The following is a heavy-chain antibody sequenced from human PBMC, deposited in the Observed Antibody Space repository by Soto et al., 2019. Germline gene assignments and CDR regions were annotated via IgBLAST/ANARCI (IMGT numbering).Heavy chain of an antibody. Sequence: PGGSLRLSCAASGFTFSSYGMHWVRQAPGKGLEWVAVISYDGSNKYYADSVKGRFTISRDNSKNTLYLQMNSLRAEDTAVYYCAREEQEIFGVVKQSIYYYYGMDVWGQGTTVTVSS. CDR2: ISYDGSNK. CDR1: GFTFSSYG. CDR3: AREEQEIFGVVKQSIYYYYGMDV. J-gene: IGHJ6*02. V-gene: IGHV3-30*03. D-gene: IGHD3-3*01.